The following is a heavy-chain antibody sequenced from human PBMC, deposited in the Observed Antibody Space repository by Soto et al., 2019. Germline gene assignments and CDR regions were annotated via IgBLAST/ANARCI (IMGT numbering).Heavy chain of an antibody. D-gene: IGHD3-10*01. J-gene: IGHJ4*02. CDR1: GGSIRSVVYY. V-gene: IGHV4-31*11. CDR2: ISYRGST. Sequence: SETLSLTCAVSGGSIRSVVYYWSWLRQLPGKGLEWLGYISYRGSTYSNPSLKSRVSLSLDTDQDTFSLKLASVSAADTAVYYCARAEIPDYYGSGSPDYWGQGTLVTVSS. CDR3: ARAEIPDYYGSGSPDY.